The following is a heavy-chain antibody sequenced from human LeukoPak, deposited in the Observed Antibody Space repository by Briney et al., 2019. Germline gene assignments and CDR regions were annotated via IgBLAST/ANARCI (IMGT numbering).Heavy chain of an antibody. Sequence: GASVKVSCKASGYTFTGYYMHWVRQAPGQGLEWMGWINPNSGGKNYAQKFQGRVTMTRDTSISTAYMELSRLRSDDTAVYYCARALTATYYYDSSGYYYLAYWGQGALVTVSS. CDR1: GYTFTGYY. CDR2: INPNSGGK. V-gene: IGHV1-2*02. CDR3: ARALTATYYYDSSGYYYLAY. J-gene: IGHJ4*02. D-gene: IGHD3-22*01.